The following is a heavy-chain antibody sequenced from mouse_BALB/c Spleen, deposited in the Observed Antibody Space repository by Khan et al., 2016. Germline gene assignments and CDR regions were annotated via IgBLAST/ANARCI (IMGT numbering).Heavy chain of an antibody. Sequence: EVALVESGGGLVKPGGSLKLSCAASGFTFSDYYMYWVRQTPEKRLEWVATISDGGSYTYYPDSVKGRFTMPSDNAKNNLYLQMSRLKSEDTSMYYCAREGLRRGFAYWGQGTLVTVSA. CDR3: AREGLRRGFAY. CDR1: GFTFSDYY. J-gene: IGHJ3*01. V-gene: IGHV5-4*02. D-gene: IGHD2-4*01. CDR2: ISDGGSYT.